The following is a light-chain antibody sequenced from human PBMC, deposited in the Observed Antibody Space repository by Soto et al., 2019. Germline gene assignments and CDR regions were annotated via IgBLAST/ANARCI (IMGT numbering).Light chain of an antibody. CDR1: SSDVGGYNY. Sequence: QSALTQPPSASGSPGQSVAISCTGTSSDVGGYNYVSWYQQHPGKAPKLMIYEVNKRPSGVPDRFSGSKSGNTASLTVSGLQAEDEAEYYCSSYAGSRNVFVTGTKVTVL. CDR3: SSYAGSRNV. J-gene: IGLJ1*01. V-gene: IGLV2-8*01. CDR2: EVN.